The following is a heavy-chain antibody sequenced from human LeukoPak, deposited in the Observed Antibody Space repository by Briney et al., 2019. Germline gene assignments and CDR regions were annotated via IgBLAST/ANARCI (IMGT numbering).Heavy chain of an antibody. CDR2: VSYDGTCK. CDR1: GFIFSSYA. J-gene: IGHJ4*02. CDR3: AKNGYTSGWYVDY. D-gene: IGHD6-19*01. V-gene: IGHV3-30*18. Sequence: GGPLTLPCAASGFIFSSYAKHWVRQAPGKGLQCVAIVSYDGTCKYYADSVKGRFTISRDTSKNTLFLQMNGLRTEDTAVYYCAKNGYTSGWYVDYWGQGTLVTVSS.